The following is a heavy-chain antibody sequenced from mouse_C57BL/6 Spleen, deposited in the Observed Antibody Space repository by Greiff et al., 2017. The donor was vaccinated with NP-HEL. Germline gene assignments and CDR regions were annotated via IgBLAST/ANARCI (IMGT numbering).Heavy chain of an antibody. CDR1: GFTFSSYA. V-gene: IGHV5-4*03. D-gene: IGHD2-4*01. J-gene: IGHJ2*01. Sequence: DVMLVESGGGLVKPGGSLKLSCAASGFTFSSYAMSWVRQTPEKRLEWVATISDGGSYTYYPDNVKGRFTISRDNAKNNLYLQMSHLKSEDTAMYYCARDYDYNYFDYWGQGTTLTVSS. CDR3: ARDYDYNYFDY. CDR2: ISDGGSYT.